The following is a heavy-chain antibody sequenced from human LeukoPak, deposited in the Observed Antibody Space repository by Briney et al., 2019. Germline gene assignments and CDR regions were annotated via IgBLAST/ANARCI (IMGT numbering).Heavy chain of an antibody. D-gene: IGHD2-15*01. J-gene: IGHJ2*01. CDR1: GGSNSSGDYY. CDR2: IYYSGST. V-gene: IGHV4-30-4*01. Sequence: PSETLSLTCTVSGGSNSSGDYYWSWIRQPPGKGLEWIGYIYYSGSTYYNPSLKSRVTISVDTSKNQFSLKLSSVTAADTAVYYCARGGKAAVRFDLWGRGTLVTVSS. CDR3: ARGGKAAVRFDL.